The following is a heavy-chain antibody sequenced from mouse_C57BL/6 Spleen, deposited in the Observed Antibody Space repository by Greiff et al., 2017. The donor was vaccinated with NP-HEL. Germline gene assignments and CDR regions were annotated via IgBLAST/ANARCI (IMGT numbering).Heavy chain of an antibody. D-gene: IGHD2-4*01. CDR1: GYAFSSSW. Sequence: VQVVESGPELVKPGASVKISCKASGYAFSSSWMNWVKQRPGKGLEWIGRIYPGDGDTNYNGKFKGKATLTADKSSSTAYMQLSSLTSEDSAVYFCARRDDYHWYFDVWGTGTTVTVSS. J-gene: IGHJ1*03. CDR2: IYPGDGDT. CDR3: ARRDDYHWYFDV. V-gene: IGHV1-82*01.